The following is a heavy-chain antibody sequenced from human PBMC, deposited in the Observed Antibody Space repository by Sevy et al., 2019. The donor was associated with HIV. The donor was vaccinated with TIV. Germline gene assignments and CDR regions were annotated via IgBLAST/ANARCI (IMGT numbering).Heavy chain of an antibody. D-gene: IGHD3-22*01. CDR3: ARGNSGSFDY. Sequence: GGSLRFSCPASGLSFSIYWMHWVGPAPGKGLRWVAKVKQVEMEKDYAASVKGGFTSSRENAKNSVYLQMNSLRPEETAIYYCARGNSGSFDYWGQGTLVTVSS. V-gene: IGHV3-7*03. CDR2: VKQVEMEK. CDR1: GLSFSIYW. J-gene: IGHJ4*02.